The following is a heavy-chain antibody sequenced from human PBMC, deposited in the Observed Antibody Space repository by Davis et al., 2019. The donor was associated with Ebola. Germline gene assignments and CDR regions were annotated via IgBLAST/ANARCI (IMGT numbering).Heavy chain of an antibody. CDR1: GFTFSSYS. V-gene: IGHV3-48*02. CDR3: ARGGSSTWTTFGY. Sequence: PGGSLRLSCAASGFTFSSYSMNWVRQAPGKGLEWVSYISSSSTTIYYADSVKGRFTVTRDNAKNSLYLQMNSLRDEDTAVYYCARGGSSTWTTFGYWGQGTLVTVSS. J-gene: IGHJ4*02. CDR2: ISSSSTTI. D-gene: IGHD1-26*01.